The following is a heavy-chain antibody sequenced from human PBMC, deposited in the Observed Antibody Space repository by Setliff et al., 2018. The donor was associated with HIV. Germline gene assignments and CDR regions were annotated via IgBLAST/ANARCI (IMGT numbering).Heavy chain of an antibody. CDR2: IIPVFRTA. CDR1: GGTFSSYA. D-gene: IGHD4-4*01. Sequence: GASVKVSCKASGGTFSSYAISWVRQAPGQGLEWMGWIIPVFRTANYAQKFQGRVTITWDTSASTAYMELSSLRSEDTALYYCARDSGDDYSDYYYYGMDVWGQGTTVTVSS. J-gene: IGHJ6*02. V-gene: IGHV1-69*06. CDR3: ARDSGDDYSDYYYYGMDV.